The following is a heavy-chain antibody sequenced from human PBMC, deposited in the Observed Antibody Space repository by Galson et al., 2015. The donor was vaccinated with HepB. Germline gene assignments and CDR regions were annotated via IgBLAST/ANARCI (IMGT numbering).Heavy chain of an antibody. Sequence: SLRLSCAASGFTFSSYAMSWVRQAPGKGLEWVSAISGSGGSTYYADSVKGRFTISRDNSKNTLYLQMNSLRAEDTAVYYCAKDNAWSGTTFDAFDIWGQGTMVTVSS. CDR1: GFTFSSYA. J-gene: IGHJ3*02. CDR2: ISGSGGST. V-gene: IGHV3-23*01. CDR3: AKDNAWSGTTFDAFDI. D-gene: IGHD1-1*01.